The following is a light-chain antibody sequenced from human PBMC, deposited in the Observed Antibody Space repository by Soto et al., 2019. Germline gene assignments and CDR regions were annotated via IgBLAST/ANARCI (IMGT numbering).Light chain of an antibody. Sequence: DIQMTQSPSSLSASVGDRVTITCRASQDIRDYLVWYQQRPGKVPSLLIYAASTLQSGVPSRFSGSGFGTDFTLTISSLQSEDVATYYCQKYGVAPYTFGPGTKVDLK. CDR2: AAS. CDR1: QDIRDY. J-gene: IGKJ3*01. CDR3: QKYGVAPYT. V-gene: IGKV1-27*01.